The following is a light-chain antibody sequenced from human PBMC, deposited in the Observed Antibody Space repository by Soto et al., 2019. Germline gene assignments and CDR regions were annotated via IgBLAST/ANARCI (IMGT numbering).Light chain of an antibody. J-gene: IGKJ2*01. Sequence: DVVMTQSPLSLPVTLGQPASISCRSSRSLVYSDGNTSLNWFQQRPGQSPRRLIFEVSNGDSGVPDRFCGSASGSDFTLKISRVEAEDVGVYYCMQGTHWPPYTFGQGTKLEIK. CDR2: EVS. CDR1: RSLVYSDGNTS. CDR3: MQGTHWPPYT. V-gene: IGKV2-30*01.